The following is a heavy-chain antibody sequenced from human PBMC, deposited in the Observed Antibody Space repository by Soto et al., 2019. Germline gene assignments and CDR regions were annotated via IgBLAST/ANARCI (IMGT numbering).Heavy chain of an antibody. V-gene: IGHV4-39*01. Sequence: SETLSLTCTVSGASISSSTFYWGWIRQPPGKGLEWIGTVYYSGSAYYNPSLKSRLTISVDTSKSQFSLKLSSVTAADTAVYYCARRLYYDSSGFEGGGMDVWGQGTTVTVS. CDR1: GASISSSTFY. CDR3: ARRLYYDSSGFEGGGMDV. CDR2: VYYSGSA. D-gene: IGHD3-22*01. J-gene: IGHJ6*02.